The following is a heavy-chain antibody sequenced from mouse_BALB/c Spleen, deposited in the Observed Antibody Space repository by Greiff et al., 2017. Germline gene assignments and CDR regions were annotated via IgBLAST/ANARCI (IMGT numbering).Heavy chain of an antibody. CDR1: GYSITSGYY. D-gene: IGHD2-4*01. Sequence: EVKLQESGPGLVKPSQSLSLTCSVTGYSITSGYYWNWIRQFPGNKLEWMGYISYDGSNNYNPSLKNRISITRDTSKNQFFLKLNSVTTEDTATYYCARTMITTYYFDYWGQGTTLTVSS. V-gene: IGHV3-6*02. CDR3: ARTMITTYYFDY. CDR2: ISYDGSN. J-gene: IGHJ2*01.